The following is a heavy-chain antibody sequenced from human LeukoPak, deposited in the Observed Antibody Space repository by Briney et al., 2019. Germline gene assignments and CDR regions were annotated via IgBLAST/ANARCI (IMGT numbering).Heavy chain of an antibody. CDR3: AKDGPNIAAAGVDY. Sequence: GGSLRLSCAASGFTFSSYAMSWVRQAQGKGLKWVSAISGSGGSTYYADSVKGRFTISRDNSKNTLYLQMNSLRAEDTAVYYCAKDGPNIAAAGVDYWGQGTLVTVSS. V-gene: IGHV3-23*01. D-gene: IGHD6-13*01. CDR1: GFTFSSYA. J-gene: IGHJ4*02. CDR2: ISGSGGST.